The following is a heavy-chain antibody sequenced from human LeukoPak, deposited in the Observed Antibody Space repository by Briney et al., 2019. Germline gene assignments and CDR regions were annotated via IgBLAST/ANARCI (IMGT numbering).Heavy chain of an antibody. Sequence: ASVKVSCKASGGTFSSYAISWVRQAPGQGLEWMGGIIPIFGTANYAQKFQGRVTITADESTSTAYMELSSLRSEDTAVYYCARDLYSYGIGRYWGQGTLVTVSS. D-gene: IGHD5-18*01. CDR1: GGTFSSYA. CDR2: IIPIFGTA. CDR3: ARDLYSYGIGRY. V-gene: IGHV1-69*13. J-gene: IGHJ4*02.